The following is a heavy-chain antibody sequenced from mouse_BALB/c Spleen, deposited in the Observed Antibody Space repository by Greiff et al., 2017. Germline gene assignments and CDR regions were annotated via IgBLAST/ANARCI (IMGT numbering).Heavy chain of an antibody. CDR2: ISDGGSYT. Sequence: EVMLVESGGGLVKPGGSLKLSCAASGFTFSDYYMYWVRQTPEKRLEWVAIISDGGSYTYYPDSVKGRCTISRDNAKNNLYLQMSSLKSEDTAMYFCAREGNYYGSGPFAYWGQETLVTVSA. J-gene: IGHJ3*01. CDR3: AREGNYYGSGPFAY. CDR1: GFTFSDYY. V-gene: IGHV5-4*02. D-gene: IGHD1-1*01.